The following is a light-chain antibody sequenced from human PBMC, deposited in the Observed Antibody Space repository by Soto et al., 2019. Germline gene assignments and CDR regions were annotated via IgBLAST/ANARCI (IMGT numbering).Light chain of an antibody. Sequence: EIVMTQSPATLSVSPGDRATLSCRASQSVRSNLAWYQHKPGQAPRLLIYDSSTRATGVPVRFSGSGSGTESTPTISSRQSEDFEVYKGQQYDKWPPYTFGQGTKLDMK. CDR2: DSS. J-gene: IGKJ2*01. CDR3: QQYDKWPPYT. CDR1: QSVRSN. V-gene: IGKV3-15*01.